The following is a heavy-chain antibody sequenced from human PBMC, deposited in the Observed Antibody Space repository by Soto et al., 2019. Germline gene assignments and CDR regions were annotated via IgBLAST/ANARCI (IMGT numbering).Heavy chain of an antibody. Sequence: SVKVSCKASGGTFSSYAISWVRQAPGQGLEWMGGIIPIFGTANYAQKFQGRVTITADESTSTAYMELSSLRSEDTAVYYCARDFYYDSSGPSDAFDIWGQGTMVTISS. CDR3: ARDFYYDSSGPSDAFDI. CDR1: GGTFSSYA. CDR2: IIPIFGTA. D-gene: IGHD3-22*01. V-gene: IGHV1-69*13. J-gene: IGHJ3*02.